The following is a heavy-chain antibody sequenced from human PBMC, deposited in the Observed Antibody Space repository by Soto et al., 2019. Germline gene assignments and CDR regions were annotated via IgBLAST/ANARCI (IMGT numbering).Heavy chain of an antibody. CDR2: IYTSGST. Sequence: TSETLSLTCTVSGGSVSSYYWSWIRQRAGKGLEWIGRIYTSGSTNYNPSLKSRVTMSVDTSKNQFSLKLSSVTAADTAVYYCARDFRPREYDFWSGYYPIWFDPWGQGTLVTVSS. V-gene: IGHV4-4*07. CDR1: GGSVSSYY. J-gene: IGHJ5*02. D-gene: IGHD3-3*01. CDR3: ARDFRPREYDFWSGYYPIWFDP.